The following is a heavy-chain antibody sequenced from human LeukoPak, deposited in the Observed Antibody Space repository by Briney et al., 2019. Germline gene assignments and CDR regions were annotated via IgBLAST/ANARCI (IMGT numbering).Heavy chain of an antibody. CDR2: ISNDGSKS. CDR1: GSAFRTYC. Sequence: GGSLSLSCAASGSAFRTYCMHWVRQPPGKGWEWVAVISNDGSKSYFADSVKGRFTICRDNPKNMLWLQMNSLRAEDTAVYFCANDFGSGRTLSEYFLCWGQGTLVTVSS. J-gene: IGHJ1*01. D-gene: IGHD3-10*01. V-gene: IGHV3-30*18. CDR3: ANDFGSGRTLSEYFLC.